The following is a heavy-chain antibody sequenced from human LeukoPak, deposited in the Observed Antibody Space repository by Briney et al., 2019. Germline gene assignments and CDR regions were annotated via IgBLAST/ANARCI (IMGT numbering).Heavy chain of an antibody. CDR2: ISYDGSNK. Sequence: GRSLRLSCGGSGFSFSSYGMHWVRQAPGKGLEWVAVISYDGSNKNYADSVKGRFTISRDNSKSTLYLQMNSLRAEDTAVYYCAKDRGLWLEEESWFDPWGQGTLVTVSS. J-gene: IGHJ5*02. CDR3: AKDRGLWLEEESWFDP. D-gene: IGHD3-10*01. V-gene: IGHV3-30*18. CDR1: GFSFSSYG.